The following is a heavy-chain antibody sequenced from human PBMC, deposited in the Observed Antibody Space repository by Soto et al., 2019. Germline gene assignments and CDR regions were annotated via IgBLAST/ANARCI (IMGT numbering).Heavy chain of an antibody. D-gene: IGHD3-3*01. CDR2: ISYDGSNK. Sequence: PGGSLRLSCAASGFTFSSYAMHWVRQAPGKGLEWVAVISYDGSNKYYADSVKGRFTISRDNAKNTLYLQMNSLRAEDTAVYYCARGYDFWSGYYISPPRPYDTFDIWGQGTMVTVSS. V-gene: IGHV3-30-3*01. J-gene: IGHJ3*02. CDR1: GFTFSSYA. CDR3: ARGYDFWSGYYISPPRPYDTFDI.